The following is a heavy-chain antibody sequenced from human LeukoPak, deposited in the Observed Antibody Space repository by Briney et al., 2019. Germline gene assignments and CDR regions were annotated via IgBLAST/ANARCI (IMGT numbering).Heavy chain of an antibody. CDR1: GFTFGDYA. CDR3: ARDSQFIGPLY. D-gene: IGHD5-24*01. V-gene: IGHV3-74*01. Sequence: PGGSLRLSCAASGFTFGDYAMHWVRQAPGKGLVWVSRIMSDGRSTYADSVKGRFTISRDTAKNTLYLQMNSLRAEDTAVYYCARDSQFIGPLYWGQGTLVTVSS. CDR2: IMSDGRST. J-gene: IGHJ4*02.